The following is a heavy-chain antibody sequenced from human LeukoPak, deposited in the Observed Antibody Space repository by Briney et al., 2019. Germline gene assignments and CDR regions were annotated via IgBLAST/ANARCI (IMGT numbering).Heavy chain of an antibody. J-gene: IGHJ4*02. V-gene: IGHV1-46*01. CDR1: GYTFTSYY. CDR3: ATAKGANNWNAGDY. CDR2: INPSGGST. Sequence: ASVKVSCKASGYTFTSYYMHWVRQAPGQGLEWMGIINPSGGSTSYAQKFQGRVTMTRDMSTSTAYVDLSRLQSDDTAVYYCATAKGANNWNAGDYWGQGTLVTVSS. D-gene: IGHD1-20*01.